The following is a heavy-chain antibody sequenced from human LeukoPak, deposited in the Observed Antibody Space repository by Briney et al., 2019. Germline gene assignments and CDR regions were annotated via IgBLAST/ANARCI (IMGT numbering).Heavy chain of an antibody. CDR2: ISSSSSYI. D-gene: IGHD5-12*01. CDR3: ARATRGYSGYGPSGYYFDY. CDR1: GFTFSSYS. V-gene: IGHV3-21*01. J-gene: IGHJ4*02. Sequence: PGGSLRLSCAASGFTFSSYSMNWVRQAPGKGLEWVSSISSSSSYIYYADSVKGRFTISRDNAKNSLYLQMNSLRAEDTAAYYCARATRGYSGYGPSGYYFDYWGQGTLVTVSP.